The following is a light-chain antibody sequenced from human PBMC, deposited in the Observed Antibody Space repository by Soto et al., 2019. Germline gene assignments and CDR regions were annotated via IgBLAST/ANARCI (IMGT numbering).Light chain of an antibody. V-gene: IGKV4-1*01. J-gene: IGKJ1*01. CDR2: WAS. CDR1: QSVLDSSNNKNY. Sequence: DIVMTQSPESLAVSLGERATINWKSSQSVLDSSNNKNYLAWYQKKPGQPPKLLIYWASTRESGVPDRFSGSGSATDFTLTISSLQADDVALYYCQQYYTTPTWTFGQRTLLEIK. CDR3: QQYYTTPTWT.